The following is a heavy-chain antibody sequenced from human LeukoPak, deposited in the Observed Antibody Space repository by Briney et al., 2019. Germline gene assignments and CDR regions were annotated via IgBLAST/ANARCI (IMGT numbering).Heavy chain of an antibody. V-gene: IGHV1-18*01. J-gene: IGHJ6*02. D-gene: IGHD1/OR15-1a*01. CDR2: ISAYNGNT. CDR3: AREATNTARYGMDV. CDR1: GYTFTSYG. Sequence: ASVKVSCKASGYTFTSYGISWVRQAPGQGLEWMGWISAYNGNTNYAQKLQGRVTMTTDTSTSTAYMELRSLRSDDTAAYYCAREATNTARYGMDVWGQGTTVTVSS.